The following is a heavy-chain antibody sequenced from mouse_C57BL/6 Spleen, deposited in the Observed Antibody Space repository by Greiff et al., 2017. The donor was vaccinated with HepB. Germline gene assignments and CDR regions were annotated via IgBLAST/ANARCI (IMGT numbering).Heavy chain of an antibody. V-gene: IGHV5-17*01. Sequence: DVKLVESGGGLVKPGGSLKLSCAASGFTFSDYGMHWVRQAPEKGLEWVAYISSGSSTIYYADTVKGRFTISRDNAKNTLFLQMTSLRSEDTAMYYCARHYSNRYYAMDYWGQGTSVTVSS. CDR3: ARHYSNRYYAMDY. J-gene: IGHJ4*01. D-gene: IGHD2-5*01. CDR1: GFTFSDYG. CDR2: ISSGSSTI.